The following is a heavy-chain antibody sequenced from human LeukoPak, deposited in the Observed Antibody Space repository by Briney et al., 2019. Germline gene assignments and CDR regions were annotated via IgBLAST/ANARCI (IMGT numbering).Heavy chain of an antibody. Sequence: PSQTLSLTCTVSGGSISSGSYYWSWIRQPAGKGLEWTGYIYYSGSTNYNPSLKSRVTISVDTSKNQFSLKLSSVTAADTAVYYCARGGTRRYFDYWGQGTLVTVSS. J-gene: IGHJ4*02. CDR3: ARGGTRRYFDY. V-gene: IGHV4-61*10. CDR1: GGSISSGSYY. D-gene: IGHD1-1*01. CDR2: IYYSGST.